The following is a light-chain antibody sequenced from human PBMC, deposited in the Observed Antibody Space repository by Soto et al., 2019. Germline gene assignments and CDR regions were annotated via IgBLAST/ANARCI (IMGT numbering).Light chain of an antibody. Sequence: DIQLTQSPSFLSASVGDRVTITCRASQGISSYLAWYQQKPGKAPNLLIYAASTLQGGVPSRFSGSGSGTEFTLTISSLQLEDFAIYYCQQLNSYPMTFGQGTRLEIK. CDR2: AAS. CDR1: QGISSY. J-gene: IGKJ5*01. V-gene: IGKV1-9*01. CDR3: QQLNSYPMT.